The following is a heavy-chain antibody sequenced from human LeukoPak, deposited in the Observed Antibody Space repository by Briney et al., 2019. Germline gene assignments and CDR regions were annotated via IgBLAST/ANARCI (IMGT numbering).Heavy chain of an antibody. V-gene: IGHV4-59*01. CDR2: IHNRGST. Sequence: SETLSLTCTVSGGSISSYYWSWIRQPPGKGLEWIGYIHNRGSTNYNPSLKSRVTISVDTSKNQFSLKLTSVTAADTAVYYCARAPYSSSWYYFDCWGQGTLVTVSS. CDR3: ARAPYSSSWYYFDC. J-gene: IGHJ4*02. CDR1: GGSISSYY. D-gene: IGHD6-13*01.